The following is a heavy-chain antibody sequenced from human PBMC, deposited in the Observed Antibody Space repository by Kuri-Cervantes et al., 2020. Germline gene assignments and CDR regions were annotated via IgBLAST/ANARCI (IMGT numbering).Heavy chain of an antibody. D-gene: IGHD3-9*01. CDR2: IGTAGDT. V-gene: IGHV3-13*01. J-gene: IGHJ4*02. Sequence: ETLSLTCAASGFTFSSYDMHWVRQATGKGLEWVSAIGTAGDTYYPGSVKGRFTISRENAKNSLYLQMNSLRAGDTAVYYCARAGYYDILTGYSANDYWGQGTLVTVSS. CDR1: GFTFSSYD. CDR3: ARAGYYDILTGYSANDY.